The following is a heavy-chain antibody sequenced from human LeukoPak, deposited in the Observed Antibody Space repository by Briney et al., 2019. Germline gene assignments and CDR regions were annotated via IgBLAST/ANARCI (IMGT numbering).Heavy chain of an antibody. V-gene: IGHV3-23*01. Sequence: PGGSLRLSCAASGFTFSGFAMAWVRQAPGKGLEWVSAITSSGGSTYYAESVKGRFTISRDNSKNILYLQMNSLKADDTAIYYCAKSHNSDWYHFDHWGQVTLITVSS. J-gene: IGHJ4*02. CDR3: AKSHNSDWYHFDH. CDR1: GFTFSGFA. CDR2: ITSSGGST. D-gene: IGHD6-19*01.